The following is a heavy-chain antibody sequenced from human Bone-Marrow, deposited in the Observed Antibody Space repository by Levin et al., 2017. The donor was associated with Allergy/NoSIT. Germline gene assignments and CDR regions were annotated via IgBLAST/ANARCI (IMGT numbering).Heavy chain of an antibody. CDR3: ARMGDYDILTGYGLGAFDI. J-gene: IGHJ3*02. CDR2: IYHSGST. D-gene: IGHD3-9*01. Sequence: SETLSLTCAVSGYSISSGYYWGWIRQPPGKGLEWIGSIYHSGSTYYNPSLKSRVTISVDTSKNQFSLKLSSVTAADTAVYYCARMGDYDILTGYGLGAFDIWGQGTMVTVSS. V-gene: IGHV4-38-2*01. CDR1: GYSISSGYY.